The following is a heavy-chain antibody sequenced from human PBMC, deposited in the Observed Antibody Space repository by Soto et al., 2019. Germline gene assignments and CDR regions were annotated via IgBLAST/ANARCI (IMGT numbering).Heavy chain of an antibody. CDR3: AHRVLRTVFGLVTTTAIYFDF. J-gene: IGHJ4*02. CDR1: GFSLTTSGVG. D-gene: IGHD3-3*01. Sequence: QITLNESGPTQVKPRQTLTLTCTFSGFSLTTSGVGVGWIRQSPGKAPEWLALIYWDDDKRYSPSLKSRLTITKDTSQNQVVLTMADVDPADTATYYCAHRVLRTVFGLVTTTAIYFDFWGQGTPVAVSS. CDR2: IYWDDDK. V-gene: IGHV2-5*02.